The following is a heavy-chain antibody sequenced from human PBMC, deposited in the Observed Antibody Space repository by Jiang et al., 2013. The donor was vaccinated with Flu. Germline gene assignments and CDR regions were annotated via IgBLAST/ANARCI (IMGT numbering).Heavy chain of an antibody. Sequence: GPGLVKPSETLSLTCTVSGGSINSYYWSWIRQPPGKRLEWIGSIYYNGGANYNPSLKTRVTISVDTSKNQFSLKLSSVTAADTAVYYCARDYGGNWGFDAFDIWGQGTMVTVSS. V-gene: IGHV4-59*01. D-gene: IGHD4-23*01. CDR2: IYYNGGA. CDR1: GGSINSYY. J-gene: IGHJ3*02. CDR3: ARDYGGNWGFDAFDI.